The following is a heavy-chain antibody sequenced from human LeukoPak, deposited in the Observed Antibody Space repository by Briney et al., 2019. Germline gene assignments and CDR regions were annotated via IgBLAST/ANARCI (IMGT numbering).Heavy chain of an antibody. CDR1: GYTFTGYY. CDR2: INPNSGAT. D-gene: IGHD5-12*01. J-gene: IGHJ4*02. CDR3: ARGPGGGYDWLGF. V-gene: IGHV1-2*02. Sequence: VASVKVSCKASGYTFTGYYMHWVRQAPGQGLEWMGWINPNSGATNYAQKFQGRVTMTRDTSISTAYMELSRLRSDDTAVYYCARGPGGGYDWLGFWGQGTLVTVSS.